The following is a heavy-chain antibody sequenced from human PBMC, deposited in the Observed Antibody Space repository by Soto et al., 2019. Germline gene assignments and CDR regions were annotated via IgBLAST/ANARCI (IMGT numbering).Heavy chain of an antibody. J-gene: IGHJ4*02. CDR1: KFSFDEFA. CDR2: ISWNSNKI. V-gene: IGHV3-9*01. CDR3: AKMAFRFLDWSYFDS. Sequence: EVQLVESGGGLVQPGRSLRLSCEASKFSFDEFAMHWVRQVPGKGLEWVSSISWNSNKIVYADSVKGRFTVSRDNAKKSLYLHMNSLRPEDSALYYCAKMAFRFLDWSYFDSWGQGTLVTVSS. D-gene: IGHD3-3*01.